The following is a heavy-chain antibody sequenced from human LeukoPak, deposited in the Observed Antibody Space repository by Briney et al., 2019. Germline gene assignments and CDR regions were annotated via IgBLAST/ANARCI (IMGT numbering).Heavy chain of an antibody. CDR3: AGRDQTTGWSFDH. CDR1: GDSFSRYY. J-gene: IGHJ4*02. CDR2: IYASGST. V-gene: IGHV4-4*07. Sequence: SETLSLTCVVSGDSFSRYYWSWIRQLAGKGLEWIGQIYASGSTIYNPSLASRVTLSIDTSQKQFSLKVRSVTAADTAVYYCAGRDQTTGWSFDHWGQGSQVIVSS. D-gene: IGHD6-19*01.